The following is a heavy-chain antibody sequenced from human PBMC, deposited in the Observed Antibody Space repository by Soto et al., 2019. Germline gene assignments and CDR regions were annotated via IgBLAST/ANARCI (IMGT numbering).Heavy chain of an antibody. CDR1: GFTFSSYS. CDR3: ARDNGSGSYYKRGLVDY. Sequence: EVQLVESGGGLVKPGGSLRLSCAASGFTFSSYSMNWVRQAPGKGLEWVSSISSSSSYIYYADSVKGRFTISRDNAKNTLYLQMNSLRAEDTAVYYCARDNGSGSYYKRGLVDYWGQGTPVTVSS. V-gene: IGHV3-21*01. CDR2: ISSSSSYI. D-gene: IGHD3-10*01. J-gene: IGHJ4*02.